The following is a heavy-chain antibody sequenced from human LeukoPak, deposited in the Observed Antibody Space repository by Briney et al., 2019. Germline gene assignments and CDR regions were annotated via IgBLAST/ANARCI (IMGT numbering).Heavy chain of an antibody. Sequence: SETLSLTCTVSGGSISRSSYYWGWIRQPPGKGLEWIGYIYYSGSTNYNPSLKSRVTISVDTSKNQFSLKLSSVTAADTAVYYCARGSGSYRFDYWGQGTLVTVSS. CDR2: IYYSGST. J-gene: IGHJ4*02. D-gene: IGHD3-10*01. CDR3: ARGSGSYRFDY. CDR1: GGSISRSSYY. V-gene: IGHV4-61*05.